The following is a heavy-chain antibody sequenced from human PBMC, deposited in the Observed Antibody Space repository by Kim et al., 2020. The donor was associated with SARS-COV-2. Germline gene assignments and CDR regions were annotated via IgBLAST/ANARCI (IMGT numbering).Heavy chain of an antibody. Sequence: SETLSLTCTVSGGSISSGGYYCSWIRQHPGKGLEWIGYIYYSGSTYYNPSLKSRVTISVDTSKNQFSLKLSSVTAADTAVYYCAGGLKLPKFNIVVVPASGNWFDPWGQGTLVTVSS. J-gene: IGHJ5*02. CDR3: AGGLKLPKFNIVVVPASGNWFDP. CDR1: GGSISSGGYY. CDR2: IYYSGST. V-gene: IGHV4-31*03. D-gene: IGHD2-2*01.